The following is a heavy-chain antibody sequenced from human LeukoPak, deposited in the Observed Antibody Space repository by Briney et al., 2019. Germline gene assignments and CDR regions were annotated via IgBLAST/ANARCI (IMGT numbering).Heavy chain of an antibody. CDR3: ARSFFQWNYGSCLDS. CDR2: ISYDGSNK. V-gene: IGHV3-30*04. CDR1: GFTFSSYA. J-gene: IGHJ1*01. Sequence: GGSLRLSCAASGFTFSSYAMHWVRQAPGKGLEWVAVISYDGSNKYYADSVKGRFTISRDNSKNTVYLQMNSLRPEDTAVYSCARSFFQWNYGSCLDSWGQGTLVTVSS. D-gene: IGHD1-7*01.